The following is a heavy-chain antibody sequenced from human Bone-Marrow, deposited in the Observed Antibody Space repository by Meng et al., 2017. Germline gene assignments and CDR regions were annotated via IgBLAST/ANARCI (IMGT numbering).Heavy chain of an antibody. CDR2: IIPIFGTA. Sequence: SVKVSCKASGGTFSSYAISWVRQAPGQGLEWMGGIIPIFGTANYAQKFQGRVTITADESTSTAYMELSSLRSEDTAVYYCARQRAGIAVSAFDYWGQGTLVTVSS. CDR1: GGTFSSYA. CDR3: ARQRAGIAVSAFDY. D-gene: IGHD6-19*01. V-gene: IGHV1-69*13. J-gene: IGHJ4*02.